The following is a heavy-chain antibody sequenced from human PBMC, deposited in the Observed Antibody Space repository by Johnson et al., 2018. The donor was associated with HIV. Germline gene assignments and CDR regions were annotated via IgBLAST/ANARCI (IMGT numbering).Heavy chain of an antibody. J-gene: IGHJ3*02. V-gene: IGHV3-66*01. CDR3: ARDGSGNAFDI. D-gene: IGHD2-15*01. CDR1: GFTVSSNY. CDR2: IYSGGST. Sequence: MLLVESGGGLVQPGGSLRLSCAASGFTVSSNYMSWVRQAPGKGLEWVSVIYSGGSTYYADSVKGRFTISRDNSKNTLYLQMNSLRAEDTAVYYCARDGSGNAFDIWGQGTMVTVSS.